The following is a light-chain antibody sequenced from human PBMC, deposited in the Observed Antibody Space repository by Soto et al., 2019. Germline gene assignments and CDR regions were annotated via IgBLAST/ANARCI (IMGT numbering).Light chain of an antibody. CDR1: QSVTSNY. CDR2: GAS. J-gene: IGKJ5*01. V-gene: IGKV3-20*01. CDR3: HQYGTFPIT. Sequence: EIWLTQCPGTLSLSPGERATLSCRASQSVTSNYLAWYQQKPGQAPRLLISGASSRAAGISEKFSGSGYGTDLTITISRMQTEDFEVYLCHQYGTFPITFGQGTRLEIK.